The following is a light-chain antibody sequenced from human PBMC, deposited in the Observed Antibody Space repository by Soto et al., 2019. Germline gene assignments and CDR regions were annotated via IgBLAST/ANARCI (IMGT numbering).Light chain of an antibody. CDR1: QSINIW. CDR2: DAS. CDR3: QQFNNYLKD. Sequence: DIQMTQSPSTLSASVGDRVTITCRARQSINIWLAWYQQKPGKAPKLLIYDASILESGVPSRFSGSGSGTDFTLTISSLQPEDFATYYCQQFNNYLKDFGPGTKVDIK. V-gene: IGKV1-5*01. J-gene: IGKJ3*01.